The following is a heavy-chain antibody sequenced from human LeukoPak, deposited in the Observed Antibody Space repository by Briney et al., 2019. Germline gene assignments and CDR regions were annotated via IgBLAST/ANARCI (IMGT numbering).Heavy chain of an antibody. CDR3: ATGSSGSYAILDY. CDR2: IYSGGST. CDR1: GFTVSSNY. D-gene: IGHD1-26*01. Sequence: PGGSLRLSCAASGFTVSSNYMSWVRQAPGKGLEWVSIIYSGGSTYYADSVRGRFTISRDNSKNTLYLQMNSLRAEDTAVYYCATGSSGSYAILDYWGQGTLVTVSS. V-gene: IGHV3-66*01. J-gene: IGHJ4*02.